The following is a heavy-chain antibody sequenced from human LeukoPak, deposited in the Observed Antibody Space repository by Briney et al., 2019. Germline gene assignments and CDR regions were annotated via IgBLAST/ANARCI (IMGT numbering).Heavy chain of an antibody. Sequence: GGSLRLSGAASGFTFSSYGMHWVRQAPGKGLEWVAFIRYDGSNKYYADSVKGRFTISRDNSKNTLYLQMNSLRAEDTAVYYCAKGRVVVVPAVSWGQGTLVTVSS. CDR2: IRYDGSNK. V-gene: IGHV3-30*02. D-gene: IGHD2-2*01. CDR1: GFTFSSYG. J-gene: IGHJ5*02. CDR3: AKGRVVVVPAVS.